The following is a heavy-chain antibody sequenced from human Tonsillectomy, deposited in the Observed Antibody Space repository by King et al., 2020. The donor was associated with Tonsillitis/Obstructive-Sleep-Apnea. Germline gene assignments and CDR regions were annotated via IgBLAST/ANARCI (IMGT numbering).Heavy chain of an antibody. Sequence: QLQESGPGLVKPSETLSLTCTVSGGSISSSRYYWGWIRQPPGKGLEWIGSIYYDGSTDYNPSLMSRVTISLDTSENQFSLKVSSVTAADTAVYYCARHPRSPVVVIEDASDIWGQGTMVTVSS. CDR1: GGSISSSRYY. CDR2: IYYDGST. CDR3: ARHPRSPVVVIEDASDI. V-gene: IGHV4-39*01. J-gene: IGHJ3*02. D-gene: IGHD2-21*01.